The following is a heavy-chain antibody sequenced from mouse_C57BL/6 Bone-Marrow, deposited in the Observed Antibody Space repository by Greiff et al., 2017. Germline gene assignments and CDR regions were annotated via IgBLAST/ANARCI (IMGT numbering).Heavy chain of an antibody. CDR1: GFTFSSYA. CDR2: ISDGGSST. Sequence: EVKLVESGGGLVKPGGSLKLSCAASGFTFSSYAMSWVRQTPEKRLEWVATISDGGSSTYYPDNVKGRFPISRANAKNNLYLQMRQLKSEDTAVDYCAREGTTVPFWYFDVWGTGTTVTVSS. D-gene: IGHD1-1*01. V-gene: IGHV5-4*01. CDR3: AREGTTVPFWYFDV. J-gene: IGHJ1*03.